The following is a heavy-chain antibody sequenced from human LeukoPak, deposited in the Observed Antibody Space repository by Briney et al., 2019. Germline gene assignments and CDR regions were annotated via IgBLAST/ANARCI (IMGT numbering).Heavy chain of an antibody. D-gene: IGHD6-13*01. V-gene: IGHV4-34*01. CDR1: GGSFSGYY. CDR2: INHRGST. CDR3: ARAHWRQLVLGY. Sequence: SETLSLTCAVYGGSFSGYYWSWIRQPPGKGLEWIGEINHRGSTNYNPSLKSRVTISVDTSKNQFSLKLSSVTAADTAVYYCARAHWRQLVLGYWGQGTLVTVSS. J-gene: IGHJ4*02.